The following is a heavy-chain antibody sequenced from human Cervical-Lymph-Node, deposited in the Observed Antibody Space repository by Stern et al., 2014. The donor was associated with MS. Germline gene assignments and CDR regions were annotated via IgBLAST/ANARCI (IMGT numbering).Heavy chain of an antibody. J-gene: IGHJ4*02. Sequence: QLVQSGAEVKKPGASVKVSCKASGYTFTSYYMHWVRQPPGQGLEWMGIINPSGGSTSYAQKFQGRVTMTRDTSTSTVYMELSSLRSEDTAVYYCARDSWGSAFDYYFDYWGQGTLVTVSS. CDR2: INPSGGST. D-gene: IGHD3-9*01. V-gene: IGHV1-46*01. CDR1: GYTFTSYY. CDR3: ARDSWGSAFDYYFDY.